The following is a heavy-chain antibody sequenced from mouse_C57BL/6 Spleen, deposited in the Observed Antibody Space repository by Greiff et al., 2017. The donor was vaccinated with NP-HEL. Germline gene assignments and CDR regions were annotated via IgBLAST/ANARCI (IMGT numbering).Heavy chain of an antibody. D-gene: IGHD1-1*01. Sequence: EVHLVESGGGLVKPGGSLKLSCAASGFTFSDYGMHWVRQAPEKGLEWVAYISSGSSTIYYADTVKGRFTISRDNAKNTLFLQMTSLRSEDTAMYYCARPNYYGSRNYAMDYWGQGTSVTVSS. CDR3: ARPNYYGSRNYAMDY. J-gene: IGHJ4*01. V-gene: IGHV5-17*01. CDR2: ISSGSSTI. CDR1: GFTFSDYG.